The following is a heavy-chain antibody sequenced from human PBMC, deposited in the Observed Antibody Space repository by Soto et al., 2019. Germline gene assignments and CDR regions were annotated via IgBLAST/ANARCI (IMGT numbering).Heavy chain of an antibody. V-gene: IGHV3-23*01. D-gene: IGHD2-2*01. CDR2: ISGGSNSI. CDR1: GFTFSTYT. J-gene: IGHJ4*02. Sequence: EVQLLESGGGLVQPGGSLRLSCAASGFTFSTYTMTWVRQAPGKGLEWVSSISGGSNSIYYADSVKGRFTISRDNSKNTLYLQMDSLRAEDTAVYYCVRTGTNPWGYWGQGTLVTVSS. CDR3: VRTGTNPWGY.